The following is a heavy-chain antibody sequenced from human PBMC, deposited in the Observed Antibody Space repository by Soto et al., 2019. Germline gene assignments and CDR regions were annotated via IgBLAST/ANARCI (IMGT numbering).Heavy chain of an antibody. D-gene: IGHD5-12*01. CDR2: IYYSGST. Sequence: ASVTLSLTCPVSGGSISSSRYYWGWIRQPPGKGLEWIGSIYYSGSTYYNPSLKSRVTISADTSKNQLSLRLSSVTAADTAVFHSTNYNSGWKWWGQGTVVTVSS. V-gene: IGHV4-39*01. CDR1: GGSISSSRYY. CDR3: TNYNSGWKW. J-gene: IGHJ4*02.